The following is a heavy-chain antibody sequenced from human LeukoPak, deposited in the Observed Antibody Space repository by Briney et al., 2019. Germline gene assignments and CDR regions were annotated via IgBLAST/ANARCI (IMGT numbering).Heavy chain of an antibody. J-gene: IGHJ6*03. CDR1: GGTFSSYA. D-gene: IGHD4-17*01. CDR2: IIPIFGTA. CDR3: ARPNEVNTVTPGGYYYYMDV. V-gene: IGHV1-69*06. Sequence: WASVKVSCKASGGTFSSYAISWVRQAPGQGLEWMGGIIPIFGTANYAQKFQGRVTITADKSTSTAYMELSSLRSEDTAVYYCARPNEVNTVTPGGYYYYMDVWGKGTTVTVSS.